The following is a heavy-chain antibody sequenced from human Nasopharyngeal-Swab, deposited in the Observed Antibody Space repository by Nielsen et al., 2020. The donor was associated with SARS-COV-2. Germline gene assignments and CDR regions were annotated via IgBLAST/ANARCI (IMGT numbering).Heavy chain of an antibody. CDR2: INDHGNRI. J-gene: IGHJ3*02. CDR1: GFFFSSYA. D-gene: IGHD2-2*02. Sequence: GESLKISCSASGFFFSSYAMHWVRQAPGKGLEYVSTINDHGNRIHYADSVKGRFTISRDISKNTLYLQMSSLRAEDTALYYCVRDLPGSYTIDIWGQGTMVTFSS. V-gene: IGHV3-64D*08. CDR3: VRDLPGSYTIDI.